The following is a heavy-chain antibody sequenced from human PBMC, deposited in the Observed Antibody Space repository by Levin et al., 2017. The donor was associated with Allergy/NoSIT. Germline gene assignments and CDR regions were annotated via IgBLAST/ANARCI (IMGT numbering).Heavy chain of an antibody. CDR1: GFTFSSYG. D-gene: IGHD3-10*01. CDR3: ARNRYYASGSQLQFLEY. CDR2: ISNDGSNK. J-gene: IGHJ4*02. V-gene: IGHV3-30*03. Sequence: GESLKISCAASGFTFSSYGMHWVRQAPGKGLEWVAVISNDGSNKYYGDSVKGRFTISRDNSKNTLYLQMNSLRAEDTAVYYCARNRYYASGSQLQFLEYWGQGILVTVSS.